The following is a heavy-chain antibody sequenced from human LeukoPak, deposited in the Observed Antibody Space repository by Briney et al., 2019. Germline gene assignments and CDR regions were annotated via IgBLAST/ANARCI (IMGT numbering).Heavy chain of an antibody. CDR1: GGSLSGYY. CDR2: INHSGST. CDR3: ARRRGVRELRRPYFDY. V-gene: IGHV4-34*01. Sequence: PSETLSLTCAVYGGSLSGYYWSWIRQPPGKGLEWIGDINHSGSTNYNPSLKSRVTISVDTSKNQFSLKLSSVTAADTAVYYCARRRGVRELRRPYFDYWGQGTLVTVSS. J-gene: IGHJ4*02. D-gene: IGHD1-26*01.